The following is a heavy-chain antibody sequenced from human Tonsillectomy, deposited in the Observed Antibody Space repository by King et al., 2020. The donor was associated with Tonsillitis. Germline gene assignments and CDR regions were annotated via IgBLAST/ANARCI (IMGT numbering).Heavy chain of an antibody. CDR3: ARGPYSSIPFDY. Sequence: VQLQQWGAGLLKPSETLSLTCAVYGGSFSGYYWSWIRQPPGKGLEWIGEINHSGSTNYNPSLKSRVTISVDTSKYQFSLKLSSVTAADTAVYYCARGPYSSIPFDYWGQGTLVTVSS. V-gene: IGHV4-34*01. J-gene: IGHJ4*02. D-gene: IGHD6-13*01. CDR2: INHSGST. CDR1: GGSFSGYY.